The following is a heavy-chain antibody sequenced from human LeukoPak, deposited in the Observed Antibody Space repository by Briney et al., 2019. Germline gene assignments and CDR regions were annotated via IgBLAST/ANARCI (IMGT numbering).Heavy chain of an antibody. Sequence: ASVKVSCKASGYTFTGYYMHWVRQAPGQGLEWMGWINPNSGGTNYAQKFQGRVTMTRDTSISTAYMELSRLRSDDTAVYYCARDSTRWELRGYFDYWGQGALVTVSS. J-gene: IGHJ4*02. CDR3: ARDSTRWELRGYFDY. V-gene: IGHV1-2*02. CDR2: INPNSGGT. CDR1: GYTFTGYY. D-gene: IGHD1-26*01.